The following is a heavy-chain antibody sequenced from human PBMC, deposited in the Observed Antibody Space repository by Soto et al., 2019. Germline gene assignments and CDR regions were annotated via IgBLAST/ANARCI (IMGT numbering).Heavy chain of an antibody. CDR3: ARVVGSNSWSYYYGMDV. Sequence: QVQLVQSGAEVKKPGASVKVSCKASGYVFTNYFMHWVRQAPGQGLEWMGIINPNGGGTSYAQKFVGRVTMTRESATSTVYMDRSGLRSEDTALYFCARVVGSNSWSYYYGMDVWGQGASVTVSS. CDR2: INPNGGGT. V-gene: IGHV1-46*01. J-gene: IGHJ6*02. CDR1: GYVFTNYF. D-gene: IGHD6-13*01.